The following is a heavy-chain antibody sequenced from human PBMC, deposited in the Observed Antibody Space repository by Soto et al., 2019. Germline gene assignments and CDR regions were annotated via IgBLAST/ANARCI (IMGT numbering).Heavy chain of an antibody. D-gene: IGHD6-6*01. CDR1: GYSFTSYW. Sequence: PGESLKITCKGSGYSFTSYWISWVRQMPGKGPEWVGRIDPSDWYTNYSPSFTGHVTISADEAISTAYLQWSSLKASATAMHYGAPLLVHSSSFDYYYYYGMDVWGQRTTVTVAS. CDR3: APLLVHSSSFDYYYYYGMDV. CDR2: IDPSDWYT. V-gene: IGHV5-10-1*01. J-gene: IGHJ6*02.